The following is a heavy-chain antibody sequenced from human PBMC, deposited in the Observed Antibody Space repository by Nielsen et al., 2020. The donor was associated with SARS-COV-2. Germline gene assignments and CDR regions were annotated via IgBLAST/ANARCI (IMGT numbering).Heavy chain of an antibody. CDR3: VRGHFDL. CDR2: ITSSGANT. Sequence: GGSLRLSCAASGFTFSSYAMNWVRQAPGKGLEWVSGITSSGANTYYADSVKGRFTISRDDATNSLYLQMNSLRDEDTAVYYCVRGHFDLWGRGTLVTVSS. J-gene: IGHJ2*01. CDR1: GFTFSSYA. V-gene: IGHV3-23*01.